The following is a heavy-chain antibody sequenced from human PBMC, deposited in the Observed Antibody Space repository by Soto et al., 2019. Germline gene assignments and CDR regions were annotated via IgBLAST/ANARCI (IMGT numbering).Heavy chain of an antibody. V-gene: IGHV2-26*01. D-gene: IGHD3-9*01. CDR1: GFALNNVKMG. Sequence: VTLRESGPELVKPTETLTLTCTVSGFALNNVKMGVSWIRQTPGKAPEWLAHIFSNEEKFYTPSLKTRLHISRDSSRGRVVLSMTNMDSVETGTYFCARAGLKSDYGTDWLVMDVWGPGATVTVSS. CDR2: IFSNEEK. CDR3: ARAGLKSDYGTDWLVMDV. J-gene: IGHJ6*02.